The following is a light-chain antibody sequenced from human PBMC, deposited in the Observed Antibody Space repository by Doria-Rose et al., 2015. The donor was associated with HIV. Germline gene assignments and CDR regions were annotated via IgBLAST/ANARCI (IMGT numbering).Light chain of an antibody. CDR3: LQHNSYPLT. J-gene: IGKJ1*01. CDR2: DTS. V-gene: IGKV1-17*03. Sequence: GDSVTIPCRASSDFSNYAGCYQQKPGKAPKRLIYDTSSLHSGVPSRFSGSGSGTEFTLTISSLQPEDFATYHCLQHNSYPLTFGQGTNVDIK. CDR1: SDFSNY.